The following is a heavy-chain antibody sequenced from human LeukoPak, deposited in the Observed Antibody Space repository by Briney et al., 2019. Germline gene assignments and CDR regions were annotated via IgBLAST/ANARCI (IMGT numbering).Heavy chain of an antibody. D-gene: IGHD1-26*01. CDR1: GFTFDDYG. Sequence: SGGSLRLSCAASGFTFDDYGMSWVRQAPGKGLEWVSGINWNSGSTGYADSVKGRFTISRDNAKNSLYLQMNSLRAEDTALYYCARDSGSYSDDAFDIWGQGTMVTVSS. CDR3: ARDSGSYSDDAFDI. J-gene: IGHJ3*02. V-gene: IGHV3-20*04. CDR2: INWNSGST.